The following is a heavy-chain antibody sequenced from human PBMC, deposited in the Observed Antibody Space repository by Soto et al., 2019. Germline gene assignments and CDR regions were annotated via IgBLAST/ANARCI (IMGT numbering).Heavy chain of an antibody. CDR2: ISGSGGST. CDR1: GFTFSSYA. J-gene: IGHJ4*02. V-gene: IGHV3-23*01. Sequence: PGGSLRLSCAASGFTFSSYAMSWVRQAPGKGLERVSAISGSGGSTYYADSVKGRFTISRDNSKNTLYPQMNSLRAEDTAVYYCAKARLLRYFDWFPLDYWGQGTLVTVSS. D-gene: IGHD3-9*01. CDR3: AKARLLRYFDWFPLDY.